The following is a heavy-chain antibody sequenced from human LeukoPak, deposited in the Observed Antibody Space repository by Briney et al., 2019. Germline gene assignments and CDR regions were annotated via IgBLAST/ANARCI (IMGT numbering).Heavy chain of an antibody. J-gene: IGHJ6*03. CDR2: ISSSSSYI. V-gene: IGHV3-11*06. CDR3: ARDPRSTVTTRYYFYYMHV. Sequence: PGGSLRLSCAASGFTFSDYYMSWLRQAPGKGLEWVSSISSSSSYIYYADSVKGRFTISRDNAKNPLYLQMNSLRADDTAVYYCARDPRSTVTTRYYFYYMHVWGEGSTVTVSS. D-gene: IGHD4-17*01. CDR1: GFTFSDYY.